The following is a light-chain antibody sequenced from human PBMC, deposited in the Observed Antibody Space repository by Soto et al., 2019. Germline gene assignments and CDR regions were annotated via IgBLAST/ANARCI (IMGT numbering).Light chain of an antibody. J-gene: IGLJ2*01. CDR3: RAYTAINTFT. V-gene: IGLV2-14*01. CDR2: AVT. CDR1: SSDVGGYNY. Sequence: QSALTQPASVSGSPGQSITISCTGTSSDVGGYNYVSWYQQHPGKGHKLMIYAVTNRPSGVSFRFSGSKSGNTASVTISGRKDEDEAHYCCRAYTAINTFTFGGGTKLTVL.